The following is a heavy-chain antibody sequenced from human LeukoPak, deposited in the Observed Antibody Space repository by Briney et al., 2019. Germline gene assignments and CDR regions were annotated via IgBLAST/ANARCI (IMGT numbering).Heavy chain of an antibody. J-gene: IGHJ2*01. V-gene: IGHV3-9*01. CDR1: GFTFDDHA. Sequence: GRSLRLSCAASGFTFDDHAMHWVRQAPGKGLEWVSGISYNSDTIAYADSVKGRSTISRDNAKNSLYLQMNSLRAEDTALYYCAKDYCGGDCYSGWYFDLWGRGTLVTVSS. CDR2: ISYNSDTI. CDR3: AKDYCGGDCYSGWYFDL. D-gene: IGHD2-21*02.